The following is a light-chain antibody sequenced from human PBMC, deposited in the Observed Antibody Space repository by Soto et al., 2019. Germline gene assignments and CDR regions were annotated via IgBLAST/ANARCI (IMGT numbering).Light chain of an antibody. CDR1: SSDVGGYNY. J-gene: IGLJ2*01. CDR2: EVY. CDR3: SAYAGSSTWV. Sequence: QSVPTQPPSASGSPGQSVTFSCTGNSSDVGGYNYVSWYQQYPGKAPKLMIYEVYKRHSGVPDRFSGSKSGNTASLTVSGLQPEDEADYYCSAYAGSSTWVFGGGTKLTVL. V-gene: IGLV2-8*01.